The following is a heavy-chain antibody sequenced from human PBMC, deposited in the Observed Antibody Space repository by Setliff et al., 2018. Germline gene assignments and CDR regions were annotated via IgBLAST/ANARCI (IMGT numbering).Heavy chain of an antibody. J-gene: IGHJ6*02. CDR1: GGSFSGYY. Sequence: PSETLSLTCAVSGGSFSGYYWGWIRQPPGKGLEWIAAIKYSGSTSFNPSLKSRVTISVDKSKSQFSLKLSSVTAADTAVYYCARDYYGSGSYYPSYYYYGMDVWGQGTTVTVSS. CDR3: ARDYYGSGSYYPSYYYYGMDV. V-gene: IGHV4-34*01. D-gene: IGHD3-10*01. CDR2: IKYSGST.